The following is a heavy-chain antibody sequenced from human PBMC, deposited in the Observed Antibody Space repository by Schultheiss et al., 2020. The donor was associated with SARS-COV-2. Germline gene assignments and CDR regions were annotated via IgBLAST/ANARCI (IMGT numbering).Heavy chain of an antibody. CDR3: AKGKLSYGGLDS. CDR1: KFTFSSYA. D-gene: IGHD4-23*01. CDR2: ISGSGGST. J-gene: IGHJ4*02. V-gene: IGHV3-23*01. Sequence: GSLRLSCAASKFTFSSYAMSWVRQAPGKGLEWVSVISGSGGSTYYADSVKGRFTVSRDNSKNTLYLQMNSLRAEDTAVYYCAKGKLSYGGLDSWGQGTLVTVSS.